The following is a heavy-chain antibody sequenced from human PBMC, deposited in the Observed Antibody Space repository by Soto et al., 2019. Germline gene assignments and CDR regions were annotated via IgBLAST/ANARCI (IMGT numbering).Heavy chain of an antibody. CDR3: ARVGRLGGTPYYFDY. D-gene: IGHD1-26*01. CDR1: GGSISTNTYY. J-gene: IGHJ4*02. V-gene: IGHV4-39*01. CDR2: IYYSGST. Sequence: QLQLQESGPGLVKPSETLSLTCTVSGGSISTNTYYWGWIRQPPGKGLEWIGSIYYSGSTYYNPSLKSRVTISVDTSKNQFSLKLSSVTAADTAVYRCARVGRLGGTPYYFDYWGQGTLVTVSS.